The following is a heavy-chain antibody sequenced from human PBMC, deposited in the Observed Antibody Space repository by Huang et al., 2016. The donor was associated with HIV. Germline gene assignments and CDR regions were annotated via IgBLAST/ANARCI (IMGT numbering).Heavy chain of an antibody. D-gene: IGHD5-18*01. V-gene: IGHV1-69*01. CDR2: IISIFGTT. J-gene: IGHJ4*02. CDR1: GGIFNTHV. CDR3: ACRPEMVTTFFDY. Sequence: QVQLVQSGAEVKKPGSSVKVSCKVSGGIFNTHVITWVRQAPGQGLEWVGGIISIFGTTKYAQKLQGRVTITADDSTNTAHLELTRLEFEDTAVYYCACRPEMVTTFFDYWGQGTWSPSPQ.